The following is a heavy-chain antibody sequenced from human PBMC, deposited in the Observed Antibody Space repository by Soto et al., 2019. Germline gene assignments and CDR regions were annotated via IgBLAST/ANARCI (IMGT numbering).Heavy chain of an antibody. J-gene: IGHJ4*02. CDR3: ARLSSSYYYDSSGYWPD. V-gene: IGHV3-7*04. D-gene: IGHD3-22*01. CDR2: IKQDGSEK. CDR1: GFTFSSYW. Sequence: GSLRLSCAASGFTFSSYWMSWVRQAPGKGLEWVANIKQDGSEKYYVDSVKGRFTISRDNAKNSLYLQMNSLRAEDTAVYYWARLSSSYYYDSSGYWPDWGQGTLVTVSS.